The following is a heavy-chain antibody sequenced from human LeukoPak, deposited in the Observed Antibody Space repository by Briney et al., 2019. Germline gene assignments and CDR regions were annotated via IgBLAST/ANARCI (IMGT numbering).Heavy chain of an antibody. V-gene: IGHV3-30*02. D-gene: IGHD6-13*01. CDR1: GFTFSTFG. CDR2: IQFDGRNE. CDR3: VKVKGYSSNWFDFDY. Sequence: QAGGSLRLSCAASGFTFSTFGMHWVRQAPGRGLEWVAFIQFDGRNEYYADSVKGRFTISRDNSKNTVYLQMNSLTTEDTAFYYCVKVKGYSSNWFDFDYWGQGTLVTVSS. J-gene: IGHJ4*02.